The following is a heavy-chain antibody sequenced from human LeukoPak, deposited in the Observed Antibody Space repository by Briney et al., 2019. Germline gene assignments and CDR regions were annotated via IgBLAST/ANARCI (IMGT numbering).Heavy chain of an antibody. CDR1: GYTFTGYY. D-gene: IGHD3-16*02. CDR2: INPNSGGT. V-gene: IGHV1-2*06. J-gene: IGHJ3*02. Sequence: ASVKVSCKASGYTFTGYYMHWVRQAPGQGLEWMGRINPNSGGTNYAQKFQGRVTMIRDTSISTAYMELSRLRSDDTAVYYCARDRDYVWGSCRLDAFDIWGQGTMVTVSS. CDR3: ARDRDYVWGSCRLDAFDI.